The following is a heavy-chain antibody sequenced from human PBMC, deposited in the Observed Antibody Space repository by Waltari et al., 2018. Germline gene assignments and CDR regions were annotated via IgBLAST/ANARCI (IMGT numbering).Heavy chain of an antibody. D-gene: IGHD6-13*01. CDR2: ISSSSSYI. CDR1: GFTFSSYS. J-gene: IGHJ4*02. CDR3: ARGIAAAGTSPY. Sequence: EVQLVESGGGRVKPGGSLRLSCAASGFTFSSYSMNWVRQAPGKGREGVSAISSSSSYIYYADSVKGRFTISRDNAKNSLYLQMNSLRAEDTAVYYCARGIAAAGTSPYWGQGTLVTVSS. V-gene: IGHV3-21*01.